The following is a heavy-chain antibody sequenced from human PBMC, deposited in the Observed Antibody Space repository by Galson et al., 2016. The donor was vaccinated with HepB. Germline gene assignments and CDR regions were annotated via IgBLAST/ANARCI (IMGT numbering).Heavy chain of an antibody. CDR2: IYYSGTTST. J-gene: IGHJ6*02. D-gene: IGHD2-2*03. CDR1: GGSVSSDGYY. Sequence: ETLSLTCTVSGGSVSSDGYYWSWIRQPPGKGLEWIGYIYYSGTTSTTYNPSLRSRVTISVDTSKNQLSLKLSSVTAADTAVYYCAAWIESRPYYYNMDVWGQGTTVTVSS. CDR3: AAWIESRPYYYNMDV. V-gene: IGHV4-61*08.